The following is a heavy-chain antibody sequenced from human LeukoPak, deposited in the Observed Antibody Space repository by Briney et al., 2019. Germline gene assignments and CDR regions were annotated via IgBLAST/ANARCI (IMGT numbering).Heavy chain of an antibody. CDR2: IWYDGSNK. D-gene: IGHD3-9*01. V-gene: IGHV3-33*06. CDR1: GFTFSSYG. CDR3: AKGPRGSQYYDILTGYYRLDFDY. Sequence: GGSLRLSCAASGFTFSSYGMHWVRQAPGKGLEWVAVIWYDGSNKYYADSVKGRFTISRDNSKNTLYLQMNSLRAEDTAVYYCAKGPRGSQYYDILTGYYRLDFDYRGQGTLVTVSS. J-gene: IGHJ4*02.